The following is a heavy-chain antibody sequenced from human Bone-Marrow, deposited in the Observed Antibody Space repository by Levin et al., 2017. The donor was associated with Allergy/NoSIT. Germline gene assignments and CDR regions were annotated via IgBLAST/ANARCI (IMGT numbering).Heavy chain of an antibody. J-gene: IGHJ5*02. CDR1: GGSINNNY. Sequence: PGGSLRLSCTVSGGSINNNYWSWIRKSPGKALEYLGYIYYSGTTNYNPSLKSRVTISLDTSNNQFSLNLSSVTAADTAVYFCARDLRGPGYSGTYQGGWFDPWGQGTLVIVSS. CDR3: ARDLRGPGYSGTYQGGWFDP. V-gene: IGHV4-59*01. D-gene: IGHD3-10*01. CDR2: IYYSGTT.